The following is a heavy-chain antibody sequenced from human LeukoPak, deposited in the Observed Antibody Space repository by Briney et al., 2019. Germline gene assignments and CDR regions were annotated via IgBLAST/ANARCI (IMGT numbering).Heavy chain of an antibody. D-gene: IGHD3-10*01. V-gene: IGHV3-33*08. CDR3: ARAHYYVDY. CDR2: IWYGGSNK. J-gene: IGHJ4*02. CDR1: GFTFSSYG. Sequence: GGSLRLSCAASGFTFSSYGMYWVRQAPGKGLEWVAVIWYGGSNKYYADSVKGRFTISRDNSKNTLYLQMNSLRAEDTAVYYCARAHYYVDYWGQGTLVTVSS.